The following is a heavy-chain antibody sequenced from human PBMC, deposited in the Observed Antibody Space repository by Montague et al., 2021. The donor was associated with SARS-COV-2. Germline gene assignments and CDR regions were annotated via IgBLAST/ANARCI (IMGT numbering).Heavy chain of an antibody. CDR2: INHSGST. CDR3: ASPGYSFYYYGMDV. V-gene: IGHV4-34*01. CDR1: GGSFSGYY. Sequence: SETLSLTCAVYGGSFSGYYCCWIRKPPGQGLGWIWEINHSGSTNYNPTLTRRVPISVDTYKSQFSLKLSSVTAADTAVYVCASPGYSFYYYGMDVWGQGTTVTISS. D-gene: IGHD5-18*01. J-gene: IGHJ6*02.